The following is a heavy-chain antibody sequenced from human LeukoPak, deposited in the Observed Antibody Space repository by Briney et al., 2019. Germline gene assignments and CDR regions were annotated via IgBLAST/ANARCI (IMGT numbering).Heavy chain of an antibody. CDR2: IYPGDSDS. CDR1: GYIFSNYW. D-gene: IGHD4-17*01. J-gene: IGHJ4*02. CDR3: ARSMTTVTPLDY. V-gene: IGHV5-51*01. Sequence: GASLKISCKVSGYIFSNYWIGWVRQMPGKGLEWMGIIYPGDSDSRYSPSFQGQVTLSVDKSINTAYLQWSSLKASDTAMYYCARSMTTVTPLDYWGQGTLVTVSP.